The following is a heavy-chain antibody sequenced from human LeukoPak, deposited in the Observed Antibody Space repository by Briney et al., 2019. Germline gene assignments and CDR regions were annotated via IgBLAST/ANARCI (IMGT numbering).Heavy chain of an antibody. Sequence: SETLSLTCTVSGGSISSSSYYWGWIRQPPGKGLEWIGSIYYSGSTYYNPSLKSRVTISVDTSKNQFSLKLSSVTAADTAVYYCARGPSYDILTGPPGWGQGTLVTVSS. CDR1: GGSISSSSYY. D-gene: IGHD3-9*01. CDR3: ARGPSYDILTGPPG. CDR2: IYYSGST. V-gene: IGHV4-39*07. J-gene: IGHJ4*02.